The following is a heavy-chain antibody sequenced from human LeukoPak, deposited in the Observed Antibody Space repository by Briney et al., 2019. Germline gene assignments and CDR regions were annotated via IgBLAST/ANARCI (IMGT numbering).Heavy chain of an antibody. CDR1: GFTFSSYA. J-gene: IGHJ5*02. V-gene: IGHV3-23*01. Sequence: GGSLRLSCAASGFTFSSYAMSWVRQAPGKGLEWVSAISGSGGSTYYADSVKGRFTISRDNSKNTLYLQMNSLRSEDTAVYYCASLFTMVRGVTMDPWGQGTLVTVSS. CDR2: ISGSGGST. CDR3: ASLFTMVRGVTMDP. D-gene: IGHD3-10*01.